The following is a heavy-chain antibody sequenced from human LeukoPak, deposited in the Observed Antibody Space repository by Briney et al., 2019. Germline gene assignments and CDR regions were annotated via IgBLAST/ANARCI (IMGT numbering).Heavy chain of an antibody. J-gene: IGHJ3*01. Sequence: SETLSLTCTVSGGSISSYYWSWVRQPPGKGLEWVGFVYYTGSTNYSPSLKSRVTISVDTSKNQFSLKLRSVTAADTAVYYCARISSSNWYNERGAFDVWGQGTMVTVSS. CDR1: GGSISSYY. CDR3: ARISSSNWYNERGAFDV. V-gene: IGHV4-59*01. CDR2: VYYTGST. D-gene: IGHD6-13*01.